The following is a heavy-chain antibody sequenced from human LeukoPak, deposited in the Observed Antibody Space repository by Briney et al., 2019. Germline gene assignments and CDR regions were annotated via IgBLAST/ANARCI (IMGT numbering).Heavy chain of an antibody. J-gene: IGHJ4*02. V-gene: IGHV4-4*07. CDR3: ARVNSRGWPDRD. Sequence: SETLSLTCTVSGGSISSYYWSWIRQPAGKGLEWIGRIYTSGSTNYNPSLKSRATMSVDTSKNQFSLKLSSVTAADTAVYYCARVNSRGWPDRDWGQGTLVTVSS. D-gene: IGHD6-19*01. CDR2: IYTSGST. CDR1: GGSISSYY.